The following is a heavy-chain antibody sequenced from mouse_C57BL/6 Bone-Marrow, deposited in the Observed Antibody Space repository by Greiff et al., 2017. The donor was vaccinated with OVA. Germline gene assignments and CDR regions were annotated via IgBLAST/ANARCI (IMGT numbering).Heavy chain of an antibody. CDR1: GYTFTDYY. CDR3: ARSSYGSLFAY. CDR2: IYPGSGNT. Sequence: QVQLQQSGAELVRPGASVKLSCKASGYTFTDYYINWVKQRPGQGLEWIARIYPGSGNTYYNEKFKGKATLTAEKSSSTAYMQLSSLTSEDSAVYFCARSSYGSLFAYWGQGTLVTVSA. D-gene: IGHD1-1*01. V-gene: IGHV1-76*01. J-gene: IGHJ3*01.